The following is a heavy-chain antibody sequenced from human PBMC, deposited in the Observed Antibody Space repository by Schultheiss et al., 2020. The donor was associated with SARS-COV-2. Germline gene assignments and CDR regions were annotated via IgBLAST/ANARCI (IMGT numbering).Heavy chain of an antibody. CDR1: GFTFSSYW. Sequence: GGSLRLSCAASGFTFSSYWMSWVRQAPGKGLEWVSGINWNGGSTGYADSVKGRFTISRDNAKNSLYLQMNSLRAEDTALYYCARVDRGLWLGTGETNFDYWGQGTLVTVSS. D-gene: IGHD5-18*01. CDR2: INWNGGST. V-gene: IGHV3-20*04. J-gene: IGHJ4*02. CDR3: ARVDRGLWLGTGETNFDY.